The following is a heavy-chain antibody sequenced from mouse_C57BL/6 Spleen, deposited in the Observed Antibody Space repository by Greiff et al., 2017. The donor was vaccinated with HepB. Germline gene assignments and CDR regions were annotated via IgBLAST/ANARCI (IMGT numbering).Heavy chain of an antibody. V-gene: IGHV2-9-1*01. CDR3: ARMPTTLIKDAMDY. D-gene: IGHD1-1*01. CDR2: IWTGGGT. J-gene: IGHJ4*01. Sequence: VHLVESGPGLVAPSQSLSITCTVSGFSLTSYAISWVRQPPGKGLEWLGVIWTGGGTNYNSALKSRLSISKDNSKSQVFLKMNSLQTDDTARYYCARMPTTLIKDAMDYWGQGTSVTVSS. CDR1: GFSLTSYA.